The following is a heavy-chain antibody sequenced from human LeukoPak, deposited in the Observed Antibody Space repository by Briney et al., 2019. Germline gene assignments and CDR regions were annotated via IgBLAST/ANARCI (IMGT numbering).Heavy chain of an antibody. V-gene: IGHV3-66*01. CDR2: MYSGGST. CDR1: GFTFSSYA. Sequence: PGGSLRLSCAASGFTFSSYAMTWVRQAPGKGLEWVSVMYSGGSTFYGDSVKGRFTISRDNSMNTLYLQMNSLRVDDTAVYYCAREQVVVGRGYYGTDVWGQGTTVTVSS. CDR3: AREQVVVGRGYYGTDV. D-gene: IGHD2-2*01. J-gene: IGHJ6*02.